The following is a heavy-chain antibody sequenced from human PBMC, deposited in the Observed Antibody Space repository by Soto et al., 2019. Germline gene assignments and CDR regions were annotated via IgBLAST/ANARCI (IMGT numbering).Heavy chain of an antibody. Sequence: GESLKISCKGSGYSFTSYWIGWVRQMPGKGLEWMGIIYPGDSDTRYSPSFQGQVTISADKSISTAYLQWSSLKASDTAMYYCARLLLYSSGPPTAFYIWGKGTMVTVAS. D-gene: IGHD6-19*01. CDR2: IYPGDSDT. J-gene: IGHJ3*02. CDR1: GYSFTSYW. V-gene: IGHV5-51*01. CDR3: ARLLLYSSGPPTAFYI.